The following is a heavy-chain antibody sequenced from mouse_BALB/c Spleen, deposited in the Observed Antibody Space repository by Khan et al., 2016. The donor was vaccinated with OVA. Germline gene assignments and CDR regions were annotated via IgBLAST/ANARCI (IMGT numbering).Heavy chain of an antibody. V-gene: IGHV2-9*02. J-gene: IGHJ3*01. Sequence: QVQLKESGPGLVAPSQTLSITCTVSGFSLTSYGVHWVRQPPGKGLEWLGVIWAGGSTNHNSALMSSLSISKDNSKSQVFLKMNSLQTDDTAMYYCARAFYYGAWFAYWGQGTLVTVSA. D-gene: IGHD1-1*01. CDR1: GFSLTSYG. CDR3: ARAFYYGAWFAY. CDR2: IWAGGST.